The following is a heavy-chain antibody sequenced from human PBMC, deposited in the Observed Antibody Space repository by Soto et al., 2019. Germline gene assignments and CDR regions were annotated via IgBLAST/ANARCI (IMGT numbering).Heavy chain of an antibody. CDR3: ASSSIVGATCCYYRMDV. Sequence: PGESLKISCKGSGYSFTSYWIGWVRQMPGKGLEWMGIIYPGDSDTRYSPSFQGQVTISADKSISTAYLQWSSLKASDTAMYYCASSSIVGATCCYYRMDVWGQGTTVTVSS. CDR2: IYPGDSDT. J-gene: IGHJ6*02. V-gene: IGHV5-51*01. CDR1: GYSFTSYW. D-gene: IGHD1-26*01.